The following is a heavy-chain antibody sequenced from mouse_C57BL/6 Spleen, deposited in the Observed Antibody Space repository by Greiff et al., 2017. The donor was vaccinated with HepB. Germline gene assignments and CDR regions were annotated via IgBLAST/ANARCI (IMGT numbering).Heavy chain of an antibody. Sequence: VQLQQSGAELVRPGASVKMSCKASGYTFTSYNMHGVKQTPRQGLEWIGAIYPGNGDTSYNQKFKGKATLTVDKSSSTAYMQLSSLTSEDSAVYFCARGCYENYAMDYWGQGTSVTVSS. V-gene: IGHV1-12*01. J-gene: IGHJ4*01. CDR3: ARGCYENYAMDY. CDR2: IYPGNGDT. CDR1: GYTFTSYN. D-gene: IGHD2-12*01.